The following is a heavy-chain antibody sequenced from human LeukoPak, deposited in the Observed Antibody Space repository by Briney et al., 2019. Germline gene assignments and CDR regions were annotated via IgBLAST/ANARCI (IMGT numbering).Heavy chain of an antibody. V-gene: IGHV3-7*04. D-gene: IGHD1-1*01. CDR1: GFSFSNFW. CDR3: ARGDDFSGDH. CDR2: IHPEGNEK. Sequence: PGGSLRLSCATSGFSFSNFWMSWVRQAPGRGLQWVANIHPEGNEKYHAESVKGRFTISRDNARNLLLLQMNGLRVEDTAVYYCARGDDFSGDHWGQGALVTVSS. J-gene: IGHJ4*02.